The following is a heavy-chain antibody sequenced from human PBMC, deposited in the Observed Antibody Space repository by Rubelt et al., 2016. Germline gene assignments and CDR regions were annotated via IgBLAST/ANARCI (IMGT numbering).Heavy chain of an antibody. CDR1: GFTFSSYS. V-gene: IGHV3-21*01. CDR3: ARVGLRYSSSFTFDI. D-gene: IGHD6-19*01. Sequence: EVQLVESGGGLVKPGGSLRLSCAASGFTFSSYSMNWVRQAPGKGLEWVSSISSSSSYIYYADSVNGRFTISRDNAKNSLYLQMNSLRAEDTAVYYCARVGLRYSSSFTFDIWGQGTKVTVSS. CDR2: ISSSSSYI. J-gene: IGHJ3*02.